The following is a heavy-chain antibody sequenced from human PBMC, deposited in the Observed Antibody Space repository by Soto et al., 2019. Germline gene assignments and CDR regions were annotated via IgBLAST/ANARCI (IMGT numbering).Heavy chain of an antibody. Sequence: SLRLACAACGFTFRIYGMHGFLKAPGKGLEWVAVISYDGSNKYYADSVKGRFTISRDNSKNTLYLQMNSLRAEDTAVYYCAKDYRSGGSYYYSGMDVWGQGTTVTVSS. CDR2: ISYDGSNK. V-gene: IGHV3-30*18. CDR3: AKDYRSGGSYYYSGMDV. J-gene: IGHJ6*02. CDR1: GFTFRIYG. D-gene: IGHD2-15*01.